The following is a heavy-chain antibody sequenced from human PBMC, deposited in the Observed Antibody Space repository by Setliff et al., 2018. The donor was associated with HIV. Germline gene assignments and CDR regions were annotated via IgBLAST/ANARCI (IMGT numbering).Heavy chain of an antibody. V-gene: IGHV1-18*01. D-gene: IGHD2-15*01. Sequence: ASVKVSCKAAGYTFTSYGISWVRQAPGQGLEWMGWISAYNGNTNYAQKLQGRVTMTTDTSTSTAYMELRSLRSDDTAVYYCARDPEFTRAPDYWGQGTRVTVSS. J-gene: IGHJ4*02. CDR3: ARDPEFTRAPDY. CDR1: GYTFTSYG. CDR2: ISAYNGNT.